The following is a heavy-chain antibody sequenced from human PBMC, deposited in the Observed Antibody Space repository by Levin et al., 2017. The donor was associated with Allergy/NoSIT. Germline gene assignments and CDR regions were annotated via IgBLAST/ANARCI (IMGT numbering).Heavy chain of an antibody. Sequence: HGESLKISCSASGFTFSSYAMHWVRQAPGKGLEYVSAISSNGGSTYYADSVKGRFTISRDNSKNTLYLQMSSLRAEDTAVYYCVKDYYGSGSPFFDYWGQGTLVTVSS. V-gene: IGHV3-64D*06. CDR2: ISSNGGST. D-gene: IGHD3-10*01. CDR1: GFTFSSYA. J-gene: IGHJ4*02. CDR3: VKDYYGSGSPFFDY.